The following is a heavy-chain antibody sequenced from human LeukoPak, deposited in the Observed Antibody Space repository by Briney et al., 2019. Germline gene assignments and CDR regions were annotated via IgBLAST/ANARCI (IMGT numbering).Heavy chain of an antibody. CDR1: GGSISSGDYY. V-gene: IGHV4-31*03. CDR3: ARDRNYYDRSGYRAFDI. J-gene: IGHJ3*02. D-gene: IGHD3-22*01. Sequence: SETLSLTCTVSGGSISSGDYYWSWVRQHPGKGLEWIGYIFHSGTTYYNPSLKSRLSISVDTSKNQFSLKLSSVTAADTAVYYCARDRNYYDRSGYRAFDIWAKGQWSPSLQ. CDR2: IFHSGTT.